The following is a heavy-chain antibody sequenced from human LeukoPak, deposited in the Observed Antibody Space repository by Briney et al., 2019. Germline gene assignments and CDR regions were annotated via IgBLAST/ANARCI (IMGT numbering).Heavy chain of an antibody. Sequence: GGSLRLSCAASGLTFSTYWMHWVRQAPGMGLAWVARINPDGSIRTYANSVQGRVTISRDTAKDTLFLQMNSLRAEDTAVYYCAREARVGGALQYWGQGTPVTVSS. CDR3: AREARVGGALQY. D-gene: IGHD1-26*01. J-gene: IGHJ4*02. CDR1: GLTFSTYW. V-gene: IGHV3-74*03. CDR2: INPDGSIR.